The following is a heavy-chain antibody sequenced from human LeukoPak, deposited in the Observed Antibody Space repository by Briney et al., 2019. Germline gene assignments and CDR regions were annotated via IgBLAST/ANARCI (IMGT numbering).Heavy chain of an antibody. D-gene: IGHD3-10*01. J-gene: IGHJ4*02. V-gene: IGHV4-39*01. CDR1: GGSISSSSCY. Sequence: SKTLSLACTVSGGSISSSSCYWGWIRQPPGKGLEWIGSIYYSGSTYYNPSLKSRVTISVDTSKNQFSLKLSSVTAADTAVYYCARQSMTEWFGELLSFDYWGQGTLVTVSS. CDR2: IYYSGST. CDR3: ARQSMTEWFGELLSFDY.